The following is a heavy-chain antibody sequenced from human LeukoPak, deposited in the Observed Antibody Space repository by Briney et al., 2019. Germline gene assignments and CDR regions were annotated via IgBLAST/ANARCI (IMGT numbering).Heavy chain of an antibody. CDR2: IKQDGSEK. CDR1: GFTFSSYW. Sequence: PGGSLRLSCAASGFTFSSYWMGWVRQAPGKGLEWVANIKQDGSEKYYVDSVKGRFTISRDNAKNSLYLQMNSLRAEDTAVYYCARDWNVDYFDYWGQGTLVTVSS. J-gene: IGHJ4*02. V-gene: IGHV3-7*01. CDR3: ARDWNVDYFDY. D-gene: IGHD1-1*01.